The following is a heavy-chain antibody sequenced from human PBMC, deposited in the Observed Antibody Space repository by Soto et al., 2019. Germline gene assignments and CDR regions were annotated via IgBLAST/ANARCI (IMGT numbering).Heavy chain of an antibody. V-gene: IGHV3-48*01. CDR2: ISSSSSTI. Sequence: GGSLRLSCAASGFTFSSYSMNWVRQAPGKGLEWVSYISSSSSTIYYADSVQGRFTISRDNAKNSLYLQVNSLRAEDTAVYYCAREIDSSGYYGWYFDLWGRGTLVTVSS. CDR3: AREIDSSGYYGWYFDL. D-gene: IGHD3-22*01. CDR1: GFTFSSYS. J-gene: IGHJ2*01.